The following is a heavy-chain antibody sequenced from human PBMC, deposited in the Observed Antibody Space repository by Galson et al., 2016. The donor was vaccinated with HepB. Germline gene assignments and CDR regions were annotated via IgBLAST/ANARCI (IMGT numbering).Heavy chain of an antibody. Sequence: SLRLSCAASGFTFSTYSLNWVRQAPGKGLEWVSSISGSSTYIYYADSVKGRFTISRDNAKNSLYLQMNSLRAEDTAVYYCASYHGDYEGYYMDVWGKGTMVTVSS. D-gene: IGHD4-17*01. CDR1: GFTFSTYS. J-gene: IGHJ6*03. CDR2: ISGSSTYI. V-gene: IGHV3-21*01. CDR3: ASYHGDYEGYYMDV.